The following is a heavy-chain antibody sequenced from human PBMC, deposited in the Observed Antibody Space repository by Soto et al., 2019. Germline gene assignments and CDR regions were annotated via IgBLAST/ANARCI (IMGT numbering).Heavy chain of an antibody. CDR3: ARGPNDYEFDY. CDR1: GGSISSYY. J-gene: IGHJ4*02. D-gene: IGHD4-17*01. Sequence: SETLSLTCTVSGGSISSYYWSWIRQPPGKGLEWIGYIYYSGSTNYNPSLKSRVTISVDTSKNQFSLKLSSVTAADTAVYYCARGPNDYEFDYWGQGTLVTVSS. V-gene: IGHV4-59*01. CDR2: IYYSGST.